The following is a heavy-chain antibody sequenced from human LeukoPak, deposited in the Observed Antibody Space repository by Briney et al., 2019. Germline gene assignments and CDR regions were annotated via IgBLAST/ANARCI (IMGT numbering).Heavy chain of an antibody. J-gene: IGHJ4*02. V-gene: IGHV3-23*01. CDR1: GFTFSQYA. CDR2: IRGPNT. Sequence: PGGSLRLSCVASGFTFSQYAMGWVRQAPGKGLEWVSAIRGPNTFYADSVRGRFTISRGNSKNTLSLQMNSLSPEDTAVYYCAKDLVSGVVDYWGQGTLVTVSS. CDR3: AKDLVSGVVDY. D-gene: IGHD6-6*01.